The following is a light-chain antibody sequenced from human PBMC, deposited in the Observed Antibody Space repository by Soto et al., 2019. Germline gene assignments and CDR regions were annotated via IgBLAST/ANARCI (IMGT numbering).Light chain of an antibody. Sequence: EIVLTQSPATLSLSPGERATLSCRASQSVSRYLAWYQQKPGQAPRLLIYDASNRATDIPARFSGSGSGTDFTLTISSLEPEDFAVYYCQQRSDWPPITFGQGTRLEIK. CDR1: QSVSRY. J-gene: IGKJ5*01. CDR3: QQRSDWPPIT. V-gene: IGKV3-11*01. CDR2: DAS.